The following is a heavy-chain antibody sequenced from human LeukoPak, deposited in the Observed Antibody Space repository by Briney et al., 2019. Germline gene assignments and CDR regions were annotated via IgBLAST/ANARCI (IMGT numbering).Heavy chain of an antibody. CDR2: IIPILGIA. V-gene: IGHV1-69*04. CDR1: GGTFISYA. J-gene: IGHJ5*02. CDR3: ARDECSSTSCYQYPNWFDP. D-gene: IGHD2-2*01. Sequence: SVKVSCKASGGTFISYAISWVRQAPGQGLEWMGRIIPILGIANYAQKFQGRVTITADKSTSTAYMELSSLRSEDTAVYYCARDECSSTSCYQYPNWFDPWGQGTLVTVSS.